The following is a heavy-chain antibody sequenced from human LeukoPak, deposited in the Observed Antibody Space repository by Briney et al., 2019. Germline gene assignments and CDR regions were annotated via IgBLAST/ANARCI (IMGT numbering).Heavy chain of an antibody. V-gene: IGHV4-59*08. CDR3: ARRARATAGGDYFDY. Sequence: SETLSLTCTVSGGSISSYYWTWIRQPPGKGLEWIGYIYYSGNTNYNPSLKSRVTISLDTSRNQFSLKLSSVTAADTAVYYCARRARATAGGDYFDYWGQGTLVTASS. J-gene: IGHJ4*02. CDR2: IYYSGNT. D-gene: IGHD6-13*01. CDR1: GGSISSYY.